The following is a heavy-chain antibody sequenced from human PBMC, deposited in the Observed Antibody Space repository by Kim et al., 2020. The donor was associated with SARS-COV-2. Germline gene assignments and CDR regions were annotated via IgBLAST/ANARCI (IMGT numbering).Heavy chain of an antibody. J-gene: IGHJ4*02. D-gene: IGHD2-2*01. CDR3: ARVVPAAIFDY. CDR1: GGSFSGYY. CDR2: INHSGST. V-gene: IGHV4-34*01. Sequence: SETLSLTCAVYGGSFSGYYWSWIRQPPGKGLEWIGEINHSGSTNYNPSLKSRVTISVDTSKNQFSLKLSSVTAADTAVYYCARVVPAAIFDYWGQGTLVT.